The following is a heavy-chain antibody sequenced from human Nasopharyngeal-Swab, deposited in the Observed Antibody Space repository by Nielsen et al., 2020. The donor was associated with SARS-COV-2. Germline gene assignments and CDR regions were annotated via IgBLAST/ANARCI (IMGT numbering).Heavy chain of an antibody. CDR3: ARDGPYVGYAFDD. CDR1: GGPISSYY. Sequence: SETLSLTCTVSGGPISSYYWSWIRQPPGKGLEWIGNIYYSGSTNHNPSLKSRVTISADTSKKQFSLNLSSVTAADTAVYYCARDGPYVGYAFDDWGQGTLVTVSS. J-gene: IGHJ4*02. V-gene: IGHV4-59*01. D-gene: IGHD5-18*01. CDR2: IYYSGST.